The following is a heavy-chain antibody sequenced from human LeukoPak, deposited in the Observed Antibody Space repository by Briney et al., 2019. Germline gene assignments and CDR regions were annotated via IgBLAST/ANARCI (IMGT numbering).Heavy chain of an antibody. CDR2: INPTGGT. Sequence: VSVKVSCKASGYTFTGHYMNWVRQAPGQGLEWMGWINPTGGTTYAQKFRDRVTMTRDTSINTAYMELSGLRSDDTAVYYCARDLGWSTSHWGQGTLVTVSS. D-gene: IGHD3-3*01. V-gene: IGHV1-2*02. J-gene: IGHJ4*02. CDR1: GYTFTGHY. CDR3: ARDLGWSTSH.